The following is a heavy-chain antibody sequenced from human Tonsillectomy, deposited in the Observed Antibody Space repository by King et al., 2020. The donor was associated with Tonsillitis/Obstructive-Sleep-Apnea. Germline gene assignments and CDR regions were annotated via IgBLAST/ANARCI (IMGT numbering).Heavy chain of an antibody. Sequence: VQLQESGPGLVKPSETLSLTCTVSGDSISSYYWSWIRQPPGKGLEWIGYIYYSGSTNYNPSLKSRVTISLDTSKNQFSLKLSSVTAADTAVYYCARMGVEMATIRGWFDPWGQGTLVTVSS. CDR1: GDSISSYY. CDR2: IYYSGST. J-gene: IGHJ5*02. CDR3: ARMGVEMATIRGWFDP. D-gene: IGHD5-24*01. V-gene: IGHV4-59*01.